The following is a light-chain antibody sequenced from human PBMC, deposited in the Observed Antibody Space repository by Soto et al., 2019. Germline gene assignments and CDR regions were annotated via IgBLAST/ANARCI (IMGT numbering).Light chain of an antibody. CDR1: QNINNY. Sequence: DVPVTQSPSSLSAFVGDRATITCRACQNINNYLNWYQQKPGKAPRLLISVESSLHSGVPSRFSGSGSGTDFTLTISSLQPEDFATYYCHQSCSSPLTFGGGTTVGI. J-gene: IGKJ4*01. V-gene: IGKV1-39*01. CDR2: VES. CDR3: HQSCSSPLT.